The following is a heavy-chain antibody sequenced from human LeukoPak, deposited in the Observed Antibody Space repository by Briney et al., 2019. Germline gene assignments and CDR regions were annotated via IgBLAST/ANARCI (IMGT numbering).Heavy chain of an antibody. CDR3: ARDLRVPAAISWFDP. Sequence: PGGSLRPSCAASGFTFSSYSMNWVRQAPGKGLEWVSSISSTSSYIYYADSVKGRFTISRDNAKNSLYLQMNSLRVEDTAVYYCARDLRVPAAISWFDPWGQGTLVTVSS. J-gene: IGHJ5*02. CDR1: GFTFSSYS. CDR2: ISSTSSYI. V-gene: IGHV3-21*01. D-gene: IGHD2-2*02.